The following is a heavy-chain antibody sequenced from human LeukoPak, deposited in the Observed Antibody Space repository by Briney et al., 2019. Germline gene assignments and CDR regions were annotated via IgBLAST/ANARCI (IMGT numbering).Heavy chain of an antibody. CDR1: GYSFTTYW. CDR2: IYPGDSDT. CDR3: ARARYCSGGTCYPDY. V-gene: IGHV5-51*01. J-gene: IGHJ4*02. Sequence: LGESLKISCKGSGYSFTTYWIGWVRQMLGRGLEWMGIIYPGDSDTRYSPSFQGQVTISADKSISTAYLQWSSLKASDTAMYYCARARYCSGGTCYPDYWGQGTLVTVSS. D-gene: IGHD2-15*01.